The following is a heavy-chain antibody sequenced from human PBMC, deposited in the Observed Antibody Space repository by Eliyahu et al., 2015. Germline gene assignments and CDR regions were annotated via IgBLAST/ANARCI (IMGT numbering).Heavy chain of an antibody. CDR1: GFTFSSYA. CDR3: ATGRDYCSGGSCYWSLMDY. Sequence: EVQLLESGGGLVQPGGSLRLSCAASGFTFSSYAMSWVRQAPGKGLEWVSAISGSGGSTYYADSVKGRFTISRDNSKNTLYLQMNSLRAEDTAVYYCATGRDYCSGGSCYWSLMDYWGQGTLVTVSS. V-gene: IGHV3-23*01. D-gene: IGHD2-15*01. CDR2: ISGSGGST. J-gene: IGHJ4*02.